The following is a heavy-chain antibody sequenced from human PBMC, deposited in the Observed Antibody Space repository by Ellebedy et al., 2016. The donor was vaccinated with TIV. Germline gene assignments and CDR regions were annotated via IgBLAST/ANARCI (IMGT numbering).Heavy chain of an antibody. D-gene: IGHD4-17*01. V-gene: IGHV1-18*01. CDR3: ARAPPVTTTPSFDS. J-gene: IGHJ4*02. Sequence: AASVKVSCKASGYTFISHGISWVRQAPGQGLEWMGWISAYDGKTNFAPKFQGRVTMTTDTSTTTGYMELRSLRSDDTAVYYCARAPPVTTTPSFDSWGQGTLVTVSS. CDR2: ISAYDGKT. CDR1: GYTFISHG.